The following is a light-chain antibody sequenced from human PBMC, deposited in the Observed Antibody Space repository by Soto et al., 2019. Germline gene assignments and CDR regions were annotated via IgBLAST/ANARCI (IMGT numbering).Light chain of an antibody. CDR1: QSVRDD. Sequence: EIVLTQSPATLSVYPGERATLSCRADQSVRDDLAWYQKKPGQAPRLLFYGVSTRATGIPVRFSASGSGTEFTLTISSLQSEDFAVYYCQQYNHWPRGYTFGQGTKLEIK. CDR2: GVS. V-gene: IGKV3-15*01. CDR3: QQYNHWPRGYT. J-gene: IGKJ2*01.